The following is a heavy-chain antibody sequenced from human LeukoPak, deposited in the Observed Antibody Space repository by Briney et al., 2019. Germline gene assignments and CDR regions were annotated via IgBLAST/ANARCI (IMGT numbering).Heavy chain of an antibody. D-gene: IGHD6-13*01. Sequence: GGSLRLSCAASGFTFSSYAMSWVRQAPGKGLEWVSAISGSGGSTYYADSVKGRFTISRDNSKNTLYLQMNSLRAEDTAVYYCAKFESGYSSSWYEGPGPYNRFDPWGQGTLVTVSS. J-gene: IGHJ5*02. CDR3: AKFESGYSSSWYEGPGPYNRFDP. CDR1: GFTFSSYA. CDR2: ISGSGGST. V-gene: IGHV3-23*01.